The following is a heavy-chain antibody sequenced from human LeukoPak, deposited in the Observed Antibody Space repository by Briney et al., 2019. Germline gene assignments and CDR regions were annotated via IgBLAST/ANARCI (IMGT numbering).Heavy chain of an antibody. D-gene: IGHD3-22*01. CDR1: GFTFSSYS. CDR3: ARDDSSGYYQDY. V-gene: IGHV3-21*01. Sequence: RGSLRLSCAASGFTFSSYSMNWVRQAPGKGLEWVSSISSSSSYIYYADSVKGRFTISRDNAKNSLYLQMNSLRAEDTAVYYCARDDSSGYYQDYWGQGTLVTVSS. CDR2: ISSSSSYI. J-gene: IGHJ4*02.